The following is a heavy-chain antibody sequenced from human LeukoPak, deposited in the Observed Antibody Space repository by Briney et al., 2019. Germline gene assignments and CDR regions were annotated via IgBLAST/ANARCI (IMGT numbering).Heavy chain of an antibody. D-gene: IGHD3-3*01. V-gene: IGHV4-39*01. J-gene: IGHJ2*01. CDR3: ARLFFPYWYFDL. Sequence: SETLSLTCAVSGGSISGSSYYWGWIRQPPGKGLEWIGSIYYSGSTYYNPSLKSRVTISVHTSKKQLSLKLNSVTAADTALYYCARLFFPYWYFDLWGRGTLVTVSS. CDR2: IYYSGST. CDR1: GGSISGSSYY.